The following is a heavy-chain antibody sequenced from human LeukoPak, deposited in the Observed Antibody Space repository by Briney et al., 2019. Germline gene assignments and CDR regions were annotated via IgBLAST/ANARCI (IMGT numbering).Heavy chain of an antibody. V-gene: IGHV3-33*01. D-gene: IGHD3-22*01. J-gene: IGHJ4*02. CDR1: GFTFSSYG. CDR3: ARLMSYYDSSPFDC. CDR2: IWYDGSNK. Sequence: PGGSLRLSCAASGFTFSSYGMHWVRQAPGKGLEWVAVIWYDGSNKYYADSVKGRFTISRDNSKNTLYLQMNSLRAEDTAVYYCARLMSYYDSSPFDCWGQGTLVTVSS.